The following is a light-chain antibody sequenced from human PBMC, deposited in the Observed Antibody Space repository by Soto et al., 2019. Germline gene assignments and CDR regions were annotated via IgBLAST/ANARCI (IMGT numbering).Light chain of an antibody. CDR1: QSVSSSH. J-gene: IGKJ1*01. V-gene: IGKV3-20*01. Sequence: EIVLTQSPGTLSLSPGERATLSCRASQSVSSSHLGWYQQKPGQAPRLLIYEASTRATGISDRFNGSGSGTDFTLTISRLEPDDFAVYYCQQYAGSPRTFGQGTKVDNK. CDR3: QQYAGSPRT. CDR2: EAS.